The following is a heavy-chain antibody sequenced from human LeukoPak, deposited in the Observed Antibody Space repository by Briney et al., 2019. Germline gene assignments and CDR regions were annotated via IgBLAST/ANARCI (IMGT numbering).Heavy chain of an antibody. V-gene: IGHV4-59*01. J-gene: IGHJ6*03. D-gene: IGHD3-3*01. CDR2: IYYSGST. CDR3: ARDSDFWSGYYYVDV. CDR1: GGSISSYY. Sequence: SETLSLTCTVSGGSISSYYWSWIRQPPGKGLEWIGYIYYSGSTNYNPSLKSRVTISVDTSKNQFSLKLSSVTAADTAVYYCARDSDFWSGYYYVDVWGKGTTVTVSS.